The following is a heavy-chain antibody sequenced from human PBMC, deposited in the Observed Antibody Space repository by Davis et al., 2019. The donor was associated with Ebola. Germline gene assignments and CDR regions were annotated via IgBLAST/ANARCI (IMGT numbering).Heavy chain of an antibody. J-gene: IGHJ6*02. CDR2: ISGSGGST. CDR3: ARTYYDFWSGYSNDPYYYYYYGMDV. D-gene: IGHD3-3*01. V-gene: IGHV3-23*01. Sequence: GGSLRLSCAASGFTFSSYAMSWVRQAPGKGLEWVSAISGSGGSTYYADSVKGRFTISRDNSKNTLYLQMNSLRAEDTAVYYCARTYYDFWSGYSNDPYYYYYYGMDVWGQGTTVTVSS. CDR1: GFTFSSYA.